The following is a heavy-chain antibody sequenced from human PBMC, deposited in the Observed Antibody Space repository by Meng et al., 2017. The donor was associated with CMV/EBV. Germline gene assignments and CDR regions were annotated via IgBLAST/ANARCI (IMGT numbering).Heavy chain of an antibody. CDR3: ARVQVRGEMATPAGY. V-gene: IGHV1-2*02. CDR2: INPNSGGT. D-gene: IGHD5-24*01. J-gene: IGHJ4*02. CDR1: GYTFTGYY. Sequence: QVRLVQFGAEEKKPGASVKVSCKASGYTFTGYYMHWVRQAPGQGLEWMGWINPNSGGTNYAQKFQGRVTMTRDTSISTAYMELSRLRSDDTAVYYCARVQVRGEMATPAGYWGQGTLVTVSS.